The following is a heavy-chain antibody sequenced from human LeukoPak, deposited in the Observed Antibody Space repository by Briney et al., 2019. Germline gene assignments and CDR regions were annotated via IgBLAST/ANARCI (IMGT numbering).Heavy chain of an antibody. V-gene: IGHV4-34*01. J-gene: IGHJ4*02. CDR2: INHSGST. D-gene: IGHD3-3*01. Sequence: GSLRLSCAASGFTFSSYWMSWVRQAPGKGLEWIGEINHSGSTNYNPSLKSRVTISVDTSKNQFSLKLSSVTAADTAVYYCARSHSPRHSITIFGVVKSSRGYYFDYWGQGILVTVSS. CDR1: GFTFSSYW. CDR3: ARSHSPRHSITIFGVVKSSRGYYFDY.